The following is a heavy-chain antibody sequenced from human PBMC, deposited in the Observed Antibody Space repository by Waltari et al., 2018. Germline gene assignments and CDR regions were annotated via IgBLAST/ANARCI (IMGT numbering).Heavy chain of an antibody. CDR1: GESFSGFY. V-gene: IGHV4-34*12. CDR2: IIHSGRT. Sequence: QVQLQQWGAGLLKPSETLSLTCAVYGESFSGFYWSGIRQPPGKGLEWIGEIIHSGRTNYNPSLKSRVTISVDTSKNQLSLKLSSVTAADTAVYYCARAPFGGYDYIGGTYRYLYYYMDVWGKGTTVTVSS. D-gene: IGHD3-16*02. J-gene: IGHJ6*03. CDR3: ARAPFGGYDYIGGTYRYLYYYMDV.